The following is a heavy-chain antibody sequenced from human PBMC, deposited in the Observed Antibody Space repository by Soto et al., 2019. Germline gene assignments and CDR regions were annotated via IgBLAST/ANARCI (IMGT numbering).Heavy chain of an antibody. CDR2: ISVYNGNT. V-gene: IGHV1-18*01. CDR3: ARSGRPGYCYYVMDV. J-gene: IGHJ6*04. Sequence: GASVKVSCKASGYTFTSYGVSWVRQAPGQGLEWMGWISVYNGNTKYAQKLQGRVTMTTDTSTSTAYMELRGLRSDDTAVYYCARSGRPGYCYYVMDVWGEGTTVTVSS. D-gene: IGHD3-10*01. CDR1: GYTFTSYG.